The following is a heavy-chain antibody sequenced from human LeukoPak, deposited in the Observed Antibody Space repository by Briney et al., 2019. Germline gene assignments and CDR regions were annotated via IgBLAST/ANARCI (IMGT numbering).Heavy chain of an antibody. CDR2: IIPIFGTA. CDR1: GGTFSSYA. Sequence: SVKVSCKASGGTFSSYAVSWVRQAPGQGLGWMGGIIPIFGTANYAQKFQGRVTITADKSTSTAYMELSSLRSEDTAVYYCASTGSLVRGVTDYWGQGTLVTVSS. V-gene: IGHV1-69*06. J-gene: IGHJ4*02. CDR3: ASTGSLVRGVTDY. D-gene: IGHD3-10*01.